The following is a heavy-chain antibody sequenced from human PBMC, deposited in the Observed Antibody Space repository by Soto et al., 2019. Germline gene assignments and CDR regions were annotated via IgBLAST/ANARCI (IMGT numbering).Heavy chain of an antibody. J-gene: IGHJ4*02. CDR3: VSLWSVTGSRDY. Sequence: VQLVESGGGLVQPGGSLRLSFAVSGLTFSDHYMGWVRQAPGKGLDWVGRIRDRVHSYSTEYAASVKGRFTISRDDSRNSLYLQMNSLKMEDTAVFYCVSLWSVTGSRDYWGRGTLVTVSS. CDR2: IRDRVHSYST. D-gene: IGHD1-20*01. V-gene: IGHV3-72*01. CDR1: GLTFSDHY.